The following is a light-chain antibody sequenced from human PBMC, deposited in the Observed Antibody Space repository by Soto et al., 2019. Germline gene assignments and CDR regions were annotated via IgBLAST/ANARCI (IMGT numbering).Light chain of an antibody. Sequence: QSVLTQPASVSGSPGQSITISCTGASSDVGGYNYVSWYQQHPGKAPKLMIYDVSNRPSGVSNRFSGSKSGNTASLTISGRQAEDEADYYCSSYTSSSTLPDVFGTGTKLTVL. CDR3: SSYTSSSTLPDV. CDR2: DVS. J-gene: IGLJ1*01. V-gene: IGLV2-14*01. CDR1: SSDVGGYNY.